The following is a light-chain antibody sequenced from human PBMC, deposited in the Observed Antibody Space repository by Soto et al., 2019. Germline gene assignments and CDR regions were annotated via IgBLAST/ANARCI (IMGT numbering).Light chain of an antibody. J-gene: IGKJ1*01. CDR2: GAS. V-gene: IGKV3-20*01. Sequence: ENVLPQWPAPQYLSPGERATLSCRGIQIVSNNYLAWYQQKPGQAPRLLIYGASNRATGIPDRFSGSGAGTDFTLTISRLEPEDFAVYYCQQYGSSGTFGQGTKVDIK. CDR3: QQYGSSGT. CDR1: QIVSNNY.